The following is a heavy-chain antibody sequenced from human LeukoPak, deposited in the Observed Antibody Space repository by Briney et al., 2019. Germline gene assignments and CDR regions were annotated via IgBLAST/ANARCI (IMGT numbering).Heavy chain of an antibody. V-gene: IGHV1-69*05. J-gene: IGHJ5*02. CDR2: IIPIFGTA. D-gene: IGHD5-12*01. Sequence: SVKVSCKASGGTFSSYAISWVRQAPGQGLEWMGRIIPIFGTANYAQKFQGRITITTDESTSTAYMELSSLRSEDTAVYYCARSLYSGYVYWFDPWGQGTLVTVSS. CDR1: GGTFSSYA. CDR3: ARSLYSGYVYWFDP.